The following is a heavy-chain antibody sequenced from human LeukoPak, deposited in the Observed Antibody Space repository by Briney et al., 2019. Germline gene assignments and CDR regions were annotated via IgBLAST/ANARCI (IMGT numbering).Heavy chain of an antibody. V-gene: IGHV3-33*01. D-gene: IGHD3-22*01. CDR3: ARSLRDSSGYYYDY. Sequence: GGSLRLSCAASGFTFGSYGMHWVRQAPGKGLDWVAVIWYDGTTKYYADSVKGRFTISRDNSKNTLYLQMNSLRAEDTAVYYCARSLRDSSGYYYDYWGQGTLVTVSS. J-gene: IGHJ4*02. CDR2: IWYDGTTK. CDR1: GFTFGSYG.